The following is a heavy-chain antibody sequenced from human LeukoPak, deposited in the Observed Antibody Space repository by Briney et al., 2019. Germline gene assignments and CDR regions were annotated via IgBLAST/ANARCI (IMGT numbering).Heavy chain of an antibody. CDR1: GFTFSSYW. CDR2: IKQDGSEE. J-gene: IGHJ6*02. V-gene: IGHV3-7*01. D-gene: IGHD5-24*01. Sequence: GGSLRLSCAASGFTFSSYWMSWVRQAPGKGLEWVANIKQDGSEEYYVDSVKGRFTISRDNAKNSLYLQMNSLRAEDTAVYYCAREEILDGDYGMDVWGQGTTVTVSS. CDR3: AREEILDGDYGMDV.